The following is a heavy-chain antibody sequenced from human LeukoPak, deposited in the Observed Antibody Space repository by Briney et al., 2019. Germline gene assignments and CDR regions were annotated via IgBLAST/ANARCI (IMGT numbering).Heavy chain of an antibody. Sequence: PGGSLRLSFAPSGFTLSSFGMHSVRPAPGKGLEWVAYIRYDGSNKKYADSLEGRFTISRDNSKNALYLQIDSLRPEDTAVYYCAKKSGAAFYNWFDPWGQGTLVTVSS. J-gene: IGHJ5*02. D-gene: IGHD1-26*01. V-gene: IGHV3-30*02. CDR3: AKKSGAAFYNWFDP. CDR1: GFTLSSFG. CDR2: IRYDGSNK.